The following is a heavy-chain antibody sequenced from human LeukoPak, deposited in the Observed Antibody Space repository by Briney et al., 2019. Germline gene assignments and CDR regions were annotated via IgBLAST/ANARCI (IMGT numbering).Heavy chain of an antibody. D-gene: IGHD3-16*01. V-gene: IGHV3-23*01. CDR3: AKLGHGGYYSYMDV. J-gene: IGHJ6*03. CDR1: GFTFANYA. Sequence: GGSLRLSCAVSGFTFANYAMTWVRQAPGKGLESVSSISTDGTTYYAHSVKGRFTLSRDNSKNTLYLQMSSLRAEDTAVYYCAKLGHGGYYSYMDVWGKGITVTVSS. CDR2: ISTDGTT.